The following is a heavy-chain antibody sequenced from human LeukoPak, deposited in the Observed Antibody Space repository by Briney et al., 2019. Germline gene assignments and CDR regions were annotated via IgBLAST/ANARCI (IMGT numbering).Heavy chain of an antibody. CDR2: IIPIFGTA. CDR3: ARDRGGNMVRGVPTYYFDY. V-gene: IGHV1-69*01. CDR1: GGTFSSYA. Sequence: SVKVSCEASGGTFSSYAISWVRQAPGQGLEWMGGIIPIFGTANYAQKFQGRVTITADESTSTAYMELSSLRSEDTAVYYCARDRGGNMVRGVPTYYFDYWGQGTLVTVSS. J-gene: IGHJ4*02. D-gene: IGHD3-10*01.